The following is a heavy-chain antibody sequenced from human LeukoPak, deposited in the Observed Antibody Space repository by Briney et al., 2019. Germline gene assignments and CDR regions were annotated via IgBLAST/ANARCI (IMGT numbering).Heavy chain of an antibody. CDR1: GFTFEDNG. D-gene: IGHD3-10*01. CDR2: LNWNGGST. Sequence: GGSLRLSCAASGFTFEDNGMSWVRQAPGKGLEWVSGLNWNGGSTGYADSVKGRFTISRDNARNSLYLQMNSLRTEDTALYYCATHSYYYGSGSYPHYLDYWGQGTLVTFSA. V-gene: IGHV3-20*04. J-gene: IGHJ4*02. CDR3: ATHSYYYGSGSYPHYLDY.